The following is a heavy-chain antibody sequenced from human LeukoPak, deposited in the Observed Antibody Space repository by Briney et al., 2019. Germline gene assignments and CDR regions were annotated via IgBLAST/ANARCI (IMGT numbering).Heavy chain of an antibody. V-gene: IGHV1-18*01. CDR3: ARGGRRHHVGIAARLNMDV. Sequence: ASVKVSCKASGYTFTSYGISWVRQAPGQGLEWMGWISAYNGNTNYAQKLQGRVTMTTDTSTSTAYMELRSLRSDDTAVYYCARGGRRHHVGIAARLNMDVWGKGTTVTVSS. CDR2: ISAYNGNT. J-gene: IGHJ6*03. CDR1: GYTFTSYG. D-gene: IGHD6-6*01.